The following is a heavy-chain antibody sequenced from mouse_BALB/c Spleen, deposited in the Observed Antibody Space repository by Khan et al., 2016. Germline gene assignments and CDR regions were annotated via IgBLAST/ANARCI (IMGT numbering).Heavy chain of an antibody. CDR1: GYSITSDYA. CDR3: ARSDYGDNDAMDY. CDR2: ITYSGST. V-gene: IGHV3-2*02. Sequence: EVKLEESGPGLVKPSQSLSLTCTVTGYSITSDYACNWIRQSPGNRLEWMGYITYSGSTSYNPSFKSRISITRDTSTNQFFLQLNSVTSEDTATYYCARSDYGDNDAMDYWGQGTSVTVSS. J-gene: IGHJ4*01. D-gene: IGHD1-1*01.